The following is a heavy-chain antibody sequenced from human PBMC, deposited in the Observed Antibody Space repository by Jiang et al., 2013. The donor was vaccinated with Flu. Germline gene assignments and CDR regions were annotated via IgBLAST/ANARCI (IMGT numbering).Heavy chain of an antibody. Sequence: GSGLVKPSETLSLTCTVSDGSVTSDTYYWVWIRQPPGKGLEWIGSIYYSGGTYYNPSLKSRVTLSVDTSKNHFSLKLKFVTAADTAVYYCARAEKYSGFELPYFVYWGQGIPVTVSS. CDR3: ARAEKYSGFELPYFVY. J-gene: IGHJ4*02. D-gene: IGHD5-12*01. CDR2: IYYSGGT. CDR1: DGSVTSDTYY. V-gene: IGHV4-39*07.